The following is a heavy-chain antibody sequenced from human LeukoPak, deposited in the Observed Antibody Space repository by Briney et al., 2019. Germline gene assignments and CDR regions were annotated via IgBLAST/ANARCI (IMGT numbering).Heavy chain of an antibody. D-gene: IGHD3-10*01. V-gene: IGHV1-2*02. J-gene: IGHJ4*02. Sequence: ASVKVSCKASGYTFTGYSMHWVRQAPGQGLEWMGWINPNSGDTNYEQKFQGRVTMTRDTSISTAYMDLGRLTSDDTAVYYCTRDQRQNSGLYWGQGTLVTVSS. CDR3: TRDQRQNSGLY. CDR1: GYTFTGYS. CDR2: INPNSGDT.